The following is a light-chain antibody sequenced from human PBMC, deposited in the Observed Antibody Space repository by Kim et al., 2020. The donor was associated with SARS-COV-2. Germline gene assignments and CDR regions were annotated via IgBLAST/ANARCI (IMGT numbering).Light chain of an antibody. J-gene: IGLJ3*02. CDR1: SGHSSYA. CDR2: VDSDGSH. V-gene: IGLV4-69*01. Sequence: QLVLTQSPSASASLGASVKLTCTLSSGHSSYAIAWHQQQPEKGPRFLMKVDSDGSHRKGDGIPDRFSGSSSGTERYLTISSLQSEDEGDYYCQTWGTGNWMFGGGTQLTVL. CDR3: QTWGTGNWM.